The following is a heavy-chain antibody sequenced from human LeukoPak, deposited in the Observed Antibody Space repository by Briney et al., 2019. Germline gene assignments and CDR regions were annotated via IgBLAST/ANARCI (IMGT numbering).Heavy chain of an antibody. CDR3: ARALKGSYGPLYYYGMDV. D-gene: IGHD5-18*01. J-gene: IGHJ6*02. Sequence: SETLSLTCNVSGGSISSYYWSWIRQPPGKGLEWIGYIYYSGSTNYNPSLKSRVTISVDTSKNQFSLKLSSVTAADTAVYYCARALKGSYGPLYYYGMDVWGQGTTVTVSS. CDR2: IYYSGST. CDR1: GGSISSYY. V-gene: IGHV4-59*01.